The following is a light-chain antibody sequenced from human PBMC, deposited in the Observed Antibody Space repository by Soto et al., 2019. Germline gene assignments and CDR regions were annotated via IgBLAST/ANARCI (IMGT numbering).Light chain of an antibody. CDR2: VNSDGSH. J-gene: IGLJ1*01. CDR3: QTWGTGIRV. Sequence: QLVLTQSPSASASLGASVKLTCTLSSGHSNYAIAWHQQQPEKGPRYLMKVNSDGSHRKGDGIPDRFSGSSSGAQRYLTISSLQSEDEADYCCQTWGTGIRVFGTGTKLTVL. CDR1: SGHSNYA. V-gene: IGLV4-69*01.